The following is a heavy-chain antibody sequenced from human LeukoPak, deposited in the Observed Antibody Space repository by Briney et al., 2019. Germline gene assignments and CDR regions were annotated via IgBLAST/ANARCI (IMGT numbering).Heavy chain of an antibody. CDR3: ARVDSILSYFAY. V-gene: IGHV1-46*01. D-gene: IGHD3-22*01. J-gene: IGHJ4*02. CDR1: GFTFSGSA. CDR2: INPSGGST. Sequence: GGSLRLSCAASGFTFSGSAMHWVRQAPGQRLEWMGIINPSGGSTSYAQKFQGRVTMTRDMSTSTVYMELSSLRSEDTAVYYCARVDSILSYFAYWGQGPLVTVSS.